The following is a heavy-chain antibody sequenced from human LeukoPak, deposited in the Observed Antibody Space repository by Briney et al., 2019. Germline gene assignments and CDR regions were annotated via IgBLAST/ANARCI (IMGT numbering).Heavy chain of an antibody. V-gene: IGHV3-7*01. CDR1: GFTFSNSW. Sequence: GFLRLSCAASGFTFSNSWMSWVRQAPGKGLEWLAFIKLDGSEKYYVDSVKGRFTVSRDNAKESLYLQMNILRVEDTAVYYCARNAPLDYWGQGTLVTVSS. CDR3: ARNAPLDY. J-gene: IGHJ4*02. D-gene: IGHD2-2*01. CDR2: IKLDGSEK.